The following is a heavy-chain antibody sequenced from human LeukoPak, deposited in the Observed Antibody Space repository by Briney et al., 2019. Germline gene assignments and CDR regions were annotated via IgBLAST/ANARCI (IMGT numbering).Heavy chain of an antibody. CDR3: ARRETRNDY. J-gene: IGHJ4*02. CDR2: ISPYNGNT. CDR1: GYSFINNG. Sequence: ASVKVSCKASGYSFINNGINWVRQAPGQGLEWMGWISPYNGNTNFAQKLQGRVTMTTDTSTSTAYLELRSLTFDDTAVYYCARRETRNDYWGQGTLVTVSS. V-gene: IGHV1-18*01. D-gene: IGHD1-26*01.